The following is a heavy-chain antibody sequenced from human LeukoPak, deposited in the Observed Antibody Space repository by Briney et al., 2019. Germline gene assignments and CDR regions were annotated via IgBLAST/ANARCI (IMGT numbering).Heavy chain of an antibody. Sequence: PGGSLRLSCAASGFTFSNAWMNWVRQAPGKGLEWVSAISGSGNTTYFGDSVTGRFTISRDNPKNTVYLQMNSLSAEDTAVYYCAKGPAPYCSGGSCYSPHWYFDLWGRGTLVTVSS. CDR2: ISGSGNTT. D-gene: IGHD2-15*01. V-gene: IGHV3-23*01. J-gene: IGHJ2*01. CDR1: GFTFSNAW. CDR3: AKGPAPYCSGGSCYSPHWYFDL.